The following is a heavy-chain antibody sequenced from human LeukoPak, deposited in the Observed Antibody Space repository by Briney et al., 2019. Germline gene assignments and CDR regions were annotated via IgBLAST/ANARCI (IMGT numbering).Heavy chain of an antibody. CDR2: ISYDGSNK. D-gene: IGHD3-10*01. Sequence: QPGRSLRLSCVASGFTFSSYAMHWVRQAPGKGLEWVALISYDGSNKYSADSVKGRFTTSRDNSKNTLYLQMNSLRAEDTAVYYCAKDRSDYGSVGGLDYWGQGTLVTVSS. J-gene: IGHJ4*02. CDR1: GFTFSSYA. CDR3: AKDRSDYGSVGGLDY. V-gene: IGHV3-30*18.